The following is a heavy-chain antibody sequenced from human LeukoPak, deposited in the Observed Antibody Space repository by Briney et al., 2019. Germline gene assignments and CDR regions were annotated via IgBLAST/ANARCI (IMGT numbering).Heavy chain of an antibody. V-gene: IGHV3-53*01. Sequence: GGSLRLTCAASGVAVSNSYMSWVRQAPGKGPEWVSIVYSDDITYYVDSVRGRFTISRDNSRNTLYLQMNSLRAEDTAVYYCTRDSTTFRFGYWGQGTLVTVSS. J-gene: IGHJ4*02. D-gene: IGHD4-11*01. CDR2: VYSDDIT. CDR1: GVAVSNSY. CDR3: TRDSTTFRFGY.